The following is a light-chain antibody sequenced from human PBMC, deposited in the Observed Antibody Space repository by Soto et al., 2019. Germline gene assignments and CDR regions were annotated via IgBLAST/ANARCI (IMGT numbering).Light chain of an antibody. CDR2: GAS. J-gene: IGKJ2*01. CDR3: QQYGSSLYT. CDR1: QSVSSYY. V-gene: IGKV3-20*01. Sequence: EIVLTQSPGTLSLSPGERATLSCRASQSVSSYYLAWYQQKPGQAPRLLIYGASSRATGIPDRFSGSGSGKDFTLPISSLEPEDFAVYYCQQYGSSLYTFGQGTKLEIK.